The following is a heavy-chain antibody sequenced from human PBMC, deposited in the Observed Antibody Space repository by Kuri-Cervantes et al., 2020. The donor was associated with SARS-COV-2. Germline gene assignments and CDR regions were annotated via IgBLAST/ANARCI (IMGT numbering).Heavy chain of an antibody. CDR1: GFTFSDYY. CDR3: ASRRFRITHH. D-gene: IGHD3-16*01. J-gene: IGHJ5*02. Sequence: GESLKISCAASGFTFSDYYMSWIRQAPGKGLEWVSYISSSGSTIYYADSVKGRFTISRDNAKNTLYLQMNSLRAEDTAVYYCASRRFRITHHWGQGTLVTVSS. CDR2: ISSSGSTI. V-gene: IGHV3-11*04.